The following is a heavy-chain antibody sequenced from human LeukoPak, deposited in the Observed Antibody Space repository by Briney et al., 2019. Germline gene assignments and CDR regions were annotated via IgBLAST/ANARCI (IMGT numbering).Heavy chain of an antibody. V-gene: IGHV1-2*02. CDR3: ARSREQLVVGRDY. J-gene: IGHJ4*02. CDR1: GYTFTGYY. D-gene: IGHD6-13*01. Sequence: ASVKVSCKASGYTFTGYYMHWVRQAPGQGLEWMGWINPNSGGTNYAQKFQDRVTMTTDTSTSTAYMELRSLRSDDTAVYYCARSREQLVVGRDYWGQGTLVTVSS. CDR2: INPNSGGT.